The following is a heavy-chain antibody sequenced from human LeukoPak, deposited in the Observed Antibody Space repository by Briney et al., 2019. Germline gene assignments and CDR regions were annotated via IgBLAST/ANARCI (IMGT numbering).Heavy chain of an antibody. Sequence: PSQTLSLTCTVSGGSISSGGYYWSWIRQHPGKGLEWIGYIYYSGSTYYNPSLKGRVTISVDTSKNQFSLKLSSVTAADTAVYYCARDSVAHYGGFDYWGQGTLVTVSS. D-gene: IGHD4-23*01. V-gene: IGHV4-31*03. CDR1: GGSISSGGYY. J-gene: IGHJ4*02. CDR2: IYYSGST. CDR3: ARDSVAHYGGFDY.